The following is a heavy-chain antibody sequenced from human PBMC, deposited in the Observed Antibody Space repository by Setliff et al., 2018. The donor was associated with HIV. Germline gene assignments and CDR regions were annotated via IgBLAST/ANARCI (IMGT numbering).Heavy chain of an antibody. V-gene: IGHV1-69*13. CDR3: ARDPFPSTNYYDSSAYPFAEYFQH. D-gene: IGHD3-22*01. Sequence: SVKVSCKASGGTFSAYGITWVRQAPGQGLEWMGGIIPLFGTTKNAQKFQGRVTITADESTSTAYMELSSLRSEDTAVYYCARDPFPSTNYYDSSAYPFAEYFQHWGQGTLVTVSS. CDR2: IIPLFGTT. CDR1: GGTFSAYG. J-gene: IGHJ1*01.